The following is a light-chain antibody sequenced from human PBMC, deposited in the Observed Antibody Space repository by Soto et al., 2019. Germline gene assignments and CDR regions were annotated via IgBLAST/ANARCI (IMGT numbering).Light chain of an antibody. Sequence: QAVVTQPPSASGTPGQRVTISCSGSSSNIGSNTVNWYQQLPGTAPKLLIYSNNQRPSGVPDRFSGSKSGTSASLAISGLQSEDEADYYCAAWDVSLKGVVFGGGTKLTVL. J-gene: IGLJ2*01. CDR2: SNN. V-gene: IGLV1-44*01. CDR1: SSNIGSNT. CDR3: AAWDVSLKGVV.